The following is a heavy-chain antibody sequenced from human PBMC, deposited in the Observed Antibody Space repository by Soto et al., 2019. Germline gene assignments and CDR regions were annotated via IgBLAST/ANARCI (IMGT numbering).Heavy chain of an antibody. V-gene: IGHV1-69*02. D-gene: IGHD3-10*01. Sequence: QVQLVQSGAEVKKPGSSVKVSCKASGGTFSSYTISWVRQAPGQGLEWMGRIIPILGIANYAQKFQGRVTIPADKSTSTAYMELSSLRSEDTAVYYCARTRVPMVQGEMDVWGQGTTVTVSS. CDR1: GGTFSSYT. J-gene: IGHJ6*02. CDR2: IIPILGIA. CDR3: ARTRVPMVQGEMDV.